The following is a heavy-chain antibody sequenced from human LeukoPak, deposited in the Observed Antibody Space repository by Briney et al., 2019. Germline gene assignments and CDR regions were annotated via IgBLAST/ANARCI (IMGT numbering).Heavy chain of an antibody. V-gene: IGHV4-4*07. D-gene: IGHD2-2*01. CDR2: IYTSGAT. CDR3: ARDELAPPGYCSSTSCYPNAFDI. Sequence: PSETLSLTCTVSGGSISSYYWNWIRQPAGTGLEWIGRIYTSGATNYNPSLKSRVTISVDTSKNQFSLKLSSVTAADTAAYYCARDELAPPGYCSSTSCYPNAFDIWGQGTMVTVSS. J-gene: IGHJ3*02. CDR1: GGSISSYY.